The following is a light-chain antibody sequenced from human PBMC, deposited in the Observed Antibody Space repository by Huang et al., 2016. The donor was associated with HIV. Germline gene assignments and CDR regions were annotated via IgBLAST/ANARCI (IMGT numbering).Light chain of an antibody. V-gene: IGKV1-5*03. CDR3: QHYSSFPWT. J-gene: IGKJ1*01. CDR2: EAS. Sequence: DIQMTQSSATLSASVGDRVTITCRASQSIGTWLAWYQQKPGKAPNLLSYEASTLESGVPSRISGGGSGTEFTLPINSLQPDDFATYYCQHYSSFPWTFGQGTKVEV. CDR1: QSIGTW.